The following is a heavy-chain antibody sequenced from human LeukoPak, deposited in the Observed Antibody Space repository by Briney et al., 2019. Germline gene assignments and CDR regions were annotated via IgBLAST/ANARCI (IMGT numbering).Heavy chain of an antibody. CDR2: ISSSSSTI. Sequence: GGSLRLSCAASGFTFSSYSMNWVRQAPGKGLEWVSYISSSSSTIYYADSVKGRFTISRDNAKNSLYLQMNSLRAEDTAVYYCAKGGARLHSYYFDYWGQGTLVTVSS. CDR1: GFTFSSYS. V-gene: IGHV3-48*04. J-gene: IGHJ4*02. D-gene: IGHD1-26*01. CDR3: AKGGARLHSYYFDY.